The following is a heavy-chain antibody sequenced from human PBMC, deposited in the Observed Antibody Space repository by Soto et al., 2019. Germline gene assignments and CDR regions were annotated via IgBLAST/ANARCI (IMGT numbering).Heavy chain of an antibody. CDR1: GDSITEVS. CDR3: ATGPPWHYFDF. D-gene: IGHD5-12*01. J-gene: IGHJ4*02. V-gene: IGHV1-24*01. CDR2: YDPEKGRR. Sequence: VQSGAEVKKPGASVEVSCKVSGDSITEVSMHWVRQSPEKGLEWMGGYDPEKGRRISAPNFKGRLTMTEDTSTDTAYMKLISLETDDTAVYFCATGPPWHYFDFWGQGTLVTVSS.